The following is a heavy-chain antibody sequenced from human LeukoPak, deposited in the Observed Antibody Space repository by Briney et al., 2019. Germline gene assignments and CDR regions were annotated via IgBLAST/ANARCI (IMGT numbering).Heavy chain of an antibody. CDR1: GFTFGDYP. D-gene: IGHD6-13*01. V-gene: IGHV3-49*04. Sequence: GGSLRLSCTASGFTFGDYPMSWVRQAPGKGLEWVGFIRGKTYGGTTEYAATVKGRFTISSDDSQSIAYLQMNSLQTEDTAVYYCTRTVAAAGTFDYWGQGTLVSVSS. CDR3: TRTVAAAGTFDY. J-gene: IGHJ4*02. CDR2: IRGKTYGGTT.